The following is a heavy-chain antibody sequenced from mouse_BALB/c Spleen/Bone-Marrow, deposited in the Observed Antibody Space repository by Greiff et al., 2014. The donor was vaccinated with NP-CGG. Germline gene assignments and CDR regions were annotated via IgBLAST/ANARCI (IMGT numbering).Heavy chain of an antibody. CDR2: ISPRSNTI. CDR1: GFDFSRYW. V-gene: IGHV4-2*02. J-gene: IGHJ2*01. D-gene: IGHD1-2*01. Sequence: EVKLMESGGGLVQPGGSLNLACVASGFDFSRYWMSWARQAPGKGQEWIGEISPRSNTINYSPSLKDKFIISRDNAKNTLYLQMSKVRSEDTALYYCARLGNYGYHDNWGQGTTLTVSS. CDR3: ARLGNYGYHDN.